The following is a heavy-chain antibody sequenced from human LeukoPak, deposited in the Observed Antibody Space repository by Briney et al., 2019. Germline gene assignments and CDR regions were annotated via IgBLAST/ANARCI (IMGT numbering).Heavy chain of an antibody. CDR3: XXXXXXXGEGDY. Sequence: PGGSLRLSCAASGFTFRDPWMTWVRQAPGKGLEWLANIRDDGKEKFYADSVKGRFTISKDNRRNTLYLQMNNLRPEDTAVYYCXXXXXXXGEGDYWGTGTLVTVYS. CDR1: GFTFRDPW. J-gene: IGHJ4*02. CDR2: IRDDGKEK. D-gene: IGHD1-26*01. V-gene: IGHV3-7*03.